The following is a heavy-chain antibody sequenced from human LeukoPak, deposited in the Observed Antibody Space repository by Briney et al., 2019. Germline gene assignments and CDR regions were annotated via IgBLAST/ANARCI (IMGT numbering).Heavy chain of an antibody. D-gene: IGHD5-24*01. J-gene: IGHJ4*02. CDR1: GYSFTSYW. CDR2: IYPGDSDT. Sequence: MSGESLKISCKGSGYSFTSYWIGWVRQMPGKGLEWMGIIYPGDSDTRYSPSFQGQVTISADKSFSTAYLQWSSLKASDTAMYYCARLESEMATIRVYYFDYWGQGTLVTVSS. CDR3: ARLESEMATIRVYYFDY. V-gene: IGHV5-51*01.